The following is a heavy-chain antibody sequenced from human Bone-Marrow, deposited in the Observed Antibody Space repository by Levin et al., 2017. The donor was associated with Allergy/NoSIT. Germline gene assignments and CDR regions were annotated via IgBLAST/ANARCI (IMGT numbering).Heavy chain of an antibody. Sequence: GESLKISCVGSGFMFSSYEMSWVRQAPGKGLEWLSYISSGSGTIKYADSVRGRFTISRDNAKNSVYLQMNSLTVEDTAVYKCAREVPYADTGVYYSGMDVWGQGTTVTVSS. V-gene: IGHV3-48*03. CDR1: GFMFSSYE. CDR2: ISSGSGTI. D-gene: IGHD5/OR15-5a*01. CDR3: AREVPYADTGVYYSGMDV. J-gene: IGHJ6*02.